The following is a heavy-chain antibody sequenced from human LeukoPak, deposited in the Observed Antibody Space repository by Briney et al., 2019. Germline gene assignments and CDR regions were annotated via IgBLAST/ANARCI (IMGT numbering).Heavy chain of an antibody. V-gene: IGHV1-2*04. CDR2: INPNSGGT. CDR1: GYTFTSYA. CDR3: ARVAPIAVAGNDYYYGMDV. D-gene: IGHD6-19*01. J-gene: IGHJ6*02. Sequence: ASVKVSCKASGYTFTSYAMHWVRQAPGQRLEWMGWINPNSGGTNYAQKFQGWVTMTRDTSISTAYMELSRLRSDDTAVYYCARVAPIAVAGNDYYYGMDVWGQGTTVTVSS.